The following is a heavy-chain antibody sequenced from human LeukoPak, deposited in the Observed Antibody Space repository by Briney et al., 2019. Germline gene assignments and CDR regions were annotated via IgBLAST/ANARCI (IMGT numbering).Heavy chain of an antibody. CDR1: GFTFNNYA. V-gene: IGHV3-23*01. D-gene: IGHD2-2*01. CDR3: AKEPREYCSSTSCPNWFDS. Sequence: PGGSLTLSCAASGFTFNNYAMSWVRQAPGKGLEWVSAISASGGTTYYADSVKGRFTISRDNSENTLFLQMNSLRAEDTAVYYCAKEPREYCSSTSCPNWFDSWGQGALVRVSS. J-gene: IGHJ5*01. CDR2: ISASGGTT.